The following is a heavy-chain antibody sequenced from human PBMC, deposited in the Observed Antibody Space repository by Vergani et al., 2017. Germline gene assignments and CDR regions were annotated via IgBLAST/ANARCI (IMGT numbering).Heavy chain of an antibody. V-gene: IGHV1-3*01. CDR3: AREVDTAMVQDY. CDR2: INAGNGNT. CDR1: GYTFTSYA. Sequence: QVQLVQSGAEVKKPGASVKVSCKASGYTFTSYAMHWVRQAPGQRLEWMGWINAGNGNTKYSQKFQGRVTSTRDTSASTAYMELSSLRSEDTAVYYCAREVDTAMVQDYWGQGTLVTVSS. J-gene: IGHJ4*02. D-gene: IGHD5-18*01.